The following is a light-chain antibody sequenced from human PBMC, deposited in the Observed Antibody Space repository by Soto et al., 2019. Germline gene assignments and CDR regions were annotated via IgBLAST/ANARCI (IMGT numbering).Light chain of an antibody. J-gene: IGKJ2*01. V-gene: IGKV3-20*01. CDR2: GAS. CDR3: LQYGSSPYT. Sequence: ESVLTQSPGTLSLSPGERATLPCRASQSVSSSYLAWYQQKPGQAPRLLIYGASSRATGIPDRFSGSGSGTDFTLTISRLEPEDFAVYFCLQYGSSPYTFGQGTKLEIK. CDR1: QSVSSSY.